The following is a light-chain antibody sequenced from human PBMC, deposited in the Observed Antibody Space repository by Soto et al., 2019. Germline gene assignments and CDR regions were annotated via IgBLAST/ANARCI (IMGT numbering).Light chain of an antibody. CDR2: GVT. V-gene: IGLV2-23*02. CDR3: CSYAGRSHYV. Sequence: SVLTQPASVSGSPGQSITISCTGVNSDVGSYDLVSWYQQHPDKAPQLLIYGVTKRPSGVSNRFSGSKSGNTASLTISGLQTEYEADYYCCSYAGRSHYVFGNGTKVTVL. J-gene: IGLJ1*01. CDR1: NSDVGSYDL.